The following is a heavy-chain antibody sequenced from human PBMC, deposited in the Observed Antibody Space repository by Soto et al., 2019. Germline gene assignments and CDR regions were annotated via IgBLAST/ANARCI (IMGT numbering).Heavy chain of an antibody. CDR2: ISAYNGNT. V-gene: IGHV1-18*01. CDR3: ARGPNYDILTGNYDGMDV. CDR1: GYTFSSYG. D-gene: IGHD3-9*01. J-gene: IGHJ6*02. Sequence: QVQLVQSGAEVKKPGASVKVSCKASGYTFSSYGISWVRQAPGQGLEWMGWISAYNGNTNYAQKLQGRVTMTTNASTSTAYMELRSLRSDDTAVYYCARGPNYDILTGNYDGMDVWGQGTKVTVSS.